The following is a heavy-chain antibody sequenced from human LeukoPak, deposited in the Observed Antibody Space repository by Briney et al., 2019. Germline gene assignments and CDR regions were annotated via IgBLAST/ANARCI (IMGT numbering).Heavy chain of an antibody. V-gene: IGHV6-1*01. CDR1: GDSVSSNSAA. CDR3: ARGHTITIFGVVIIDYFDY. J-gene: IGHJ4*02. D-gene: IGHD3-3*01. CDR2: TYYRSKWYN. Sequence: SQTLSLTCAISGDSVSSNSAAWNWIRQSPSRGLEWLGRTYYRSKWYNDYAVSVKSRITINPDTSKNQFSLQLNSVTPEDTALYYCARGHTITIFGVVIIDYFDYWGQGTLVTVSS.